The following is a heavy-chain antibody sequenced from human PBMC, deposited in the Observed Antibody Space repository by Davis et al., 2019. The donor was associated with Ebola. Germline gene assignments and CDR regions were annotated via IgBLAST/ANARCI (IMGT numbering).Heavy chain of an antibody. CDR1: GFSISNYW. V-gene: IGHV3-74*01. CDR3: ARGPETTRNAMEV. J-gene: IGHJ6*02. D-gene: IGHD4-11*01. CDR2: INSDGSST. Sequence: GESLKISCAASGFSISNYWMHWVRQAPGKGLVWVSRINSDGSSTNYADSVKGRFTISRDNAKNTLYLQANSLRAEDTAVYFCARGPETTRNAMEVWGQGTTVIVSS.